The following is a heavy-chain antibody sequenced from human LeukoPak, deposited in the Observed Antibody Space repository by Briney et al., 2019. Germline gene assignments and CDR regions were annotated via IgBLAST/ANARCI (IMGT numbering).Heavy chain of an antibody. CDR3: ATGYNWNYDYYYMDV. CDR2: IKQDGSEK. J-gene: IGHJ6*03. Sequence: GGSLRLSCAASGFTFSSYWMSWVRQAPGKGLEWVANIKQDGSEKSYVDSVKGRFTVSRDNAKNSLYLQMNSLRAEDTAVYYCATGYNWNYDYYYMDVWGKGTTVTVSS. V-gene: IGHV3-7*01. CDR1: GFTFSSYW. D-gene: IGHD1-20*01.